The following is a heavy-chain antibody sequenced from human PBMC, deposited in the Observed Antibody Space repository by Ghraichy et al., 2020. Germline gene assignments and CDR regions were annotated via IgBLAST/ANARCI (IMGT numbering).Heavy chain of an antibody. J-gene: IGHJ4*02. CDR1: GFTFSNYS. CDR3: AKIMGPAAGVYFDY. D-gene: IGHD6-13*01. V-gene: IGHV3-23*01. Sequence: GGSLRLSCAASGFTFSNYSMSWVRQAPGKGLEWVSTISGSGGNTYYADSVKGRFTISRDNPKNTLYLQMNSLRAEDTAVYYCAKIMGPAAGVYFDYWGKGTLFTVPS. CDR2: ISGSGGNT.